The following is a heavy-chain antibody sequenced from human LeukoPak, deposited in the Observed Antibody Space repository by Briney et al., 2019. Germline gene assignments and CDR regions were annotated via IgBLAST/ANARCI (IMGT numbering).Heavy chain of an antibody. Sequence: SVTLSLTCTVSGGSISSYYWSWIRQPPGKGLEWIGYIYYSGSTNYNPSLKSRVTISVDTSKNQFSLKLSSVTAADTAVYYCARGDFWSGYYPYYFDYWGQGTLVTVSS. D-gene: IGHD3-3*01. CDR2: IYYSGST. CDR3: ARGDFWSGYYPYYFDY. J-gene: IGHJ4*02. CDR1: GGSISSYY. V-gene: IGHV4-59*01.